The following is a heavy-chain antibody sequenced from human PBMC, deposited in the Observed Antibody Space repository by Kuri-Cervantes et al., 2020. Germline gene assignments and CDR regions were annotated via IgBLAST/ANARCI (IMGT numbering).Heavy chain of an antibody. V-gene: IGHV3-21*01. CDR2: ISSSSSYI. J-gene: IGHJ4*02. D-gene: IGHD2-15*01. Sequence: GGSLRLSCTVSGGSISSSSYYWGWIRQPPGKGLEWVSSISSSSSYIYYADSVKGRFTISRDNAKNSLYLQMNSLRAEDTAVYYCARDGGCSGGSCYPFVWWGQGTLVTVSS. CDR1: GGSISSSS. CDR3: ARDGGCSGGSCYPFVW.